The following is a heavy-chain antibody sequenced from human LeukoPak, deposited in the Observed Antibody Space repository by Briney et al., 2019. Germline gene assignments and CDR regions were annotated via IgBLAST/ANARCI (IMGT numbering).Heavy chain of an antibody. CDR3: ASGSYHKH. V-gene: IGHV3-30*15. Sequence: GGSLRLSCAASGFSFSTSAMHWVRQAPGKGLEWVAVMSYDGNYKHHADSVKGRFTISRDTSRNTLSLQMSSLRGEDSVVYYCASGSYHKHWGEGTLVTVSS. D-gene: IGHD1-26*01. CDR1: GFSFSTSA. J-gene: IGHJ4*02. CDR2: MSYDGNYK.